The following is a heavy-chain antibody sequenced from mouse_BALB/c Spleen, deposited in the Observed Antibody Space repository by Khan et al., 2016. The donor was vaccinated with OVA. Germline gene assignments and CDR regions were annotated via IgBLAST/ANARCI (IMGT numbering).Heavy chain of an antibody. J-gene: IGHJ3*01. CDR3: TRHGYVAWFTY. Sequence: EVELVESGPELMKPGASVKISCMASGYSFTTYYIHWVMQSHGKSLEWIGYIDPFSGSTTYNQKFKGKATLTVDKSSSTAYIHLSNLTSEDSAVYCCTRHGYVAWFTYWGQGTLVTVSA. D-gene: IGHD2-2*01. V-gene: IGHV1S135*01. CDR1: GYSFTTYY. CDR2: IDPFSGST.